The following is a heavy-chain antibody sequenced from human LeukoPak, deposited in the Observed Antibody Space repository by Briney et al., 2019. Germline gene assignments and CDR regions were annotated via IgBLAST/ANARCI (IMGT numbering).Heavy chain of an antibody. CDR2: VNPGGTLT. D-gene: IGHD1-7*01. J-gene: IGHJ4*02. Sequence: PGGALRLSCAASGFTFTTYSMAWVRQAPGKGLEWVSTVNPGGTLTYYTDSVKGRFTISRDSSRNTVFLQMNSLRVEDTAIYYCAKDRAGTPWADWGQGTLVTVSS. V-gene: IGHV3-23*03. CDR1: GFTFTTYS. CDR3: AKDRAGTPWAD.